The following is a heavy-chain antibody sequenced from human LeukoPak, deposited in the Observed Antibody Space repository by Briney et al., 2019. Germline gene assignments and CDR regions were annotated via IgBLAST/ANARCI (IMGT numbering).Heavy chain of an antibody. CDR2: ISGSGGST. CDR3: ATRHDYGDYYPFDY. V-gene: IGHV3-23*01. Sequence: PGGSLRLSCAASGFTFSSYAMSWVRQAPGKGLEWVSAISGSGGSTYYADSVKGRFTISRDNSKNTLYLQMNSLRAEDTAVYYCATRHDYGDYYPFDYWGQGTLVTVSS. CDR1: GFTFSSYA. D-gene: IGHD4-17*01. J-gene: IGHJ4*02.